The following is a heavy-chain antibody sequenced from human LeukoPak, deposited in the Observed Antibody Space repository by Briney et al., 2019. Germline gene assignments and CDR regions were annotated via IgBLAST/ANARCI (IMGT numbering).Heavy chain of an antibody. CDR2: ISGSGGST. V-gene: IGHV3-23*01. D-gene: IGHD6-13*01. CDR1: GFTFSNYA. J-gene: IGHJ4*02. CDR3: AKDWSIAAAGSATFDY. Sequence: GGSLRLSCAASGFTFSNYAMSWVRQAPGKGLEWVSAISGSGGSTYYADSVKGRFTISRDNSKNTLYLQMNSLRAEDTAVYYCAKDWSIAAAGSATFDYWGQGTLVTVSS.